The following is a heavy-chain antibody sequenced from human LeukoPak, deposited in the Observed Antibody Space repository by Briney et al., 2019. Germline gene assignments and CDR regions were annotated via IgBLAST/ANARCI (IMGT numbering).Heavy chain of an antibody. Sequence: ASVKVSCKASGYTFTSYGISWVRQAPGQGLEWMGWISAYNGNTNYAQKLQGRVTMTTDTSTSTAYMELRSLRSDDTAVYYCARDEGLLWFGELSDYYYYGMDVWGQGTTVTVSS. CDR2: ISAYNGNT. D-gene: IGHD3-10*01. J-gene: IGHJ6*02. CDR3: ARDEGLLWFGELSDYYYYGMDV. CDR1: GYTFTSYG. V-gene: IGHV1-18*01.